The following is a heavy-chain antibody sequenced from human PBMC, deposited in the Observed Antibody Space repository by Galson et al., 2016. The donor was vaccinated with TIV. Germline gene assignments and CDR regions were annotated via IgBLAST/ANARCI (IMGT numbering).Heavy chain of an antibody. D-gene: IGHD2-2*01. CDR3: ATELYCSSISCSYYYGLDV. J-gene: IGHJ6*02. CDR2: ISAYNGDI. Sequence: SVKVSCKASGYSFLSYGMTWVRQAPGRGLEWLGWISAYNGDIKSARKFQGRVTMTTDTSTNTAYMELRSLGSDDTAVYYCATELYCSSISCSYYYGLDVWGHGTTVTVSS. CDR1: GYSFLSYG. V-gene: IGHV1-18*04.